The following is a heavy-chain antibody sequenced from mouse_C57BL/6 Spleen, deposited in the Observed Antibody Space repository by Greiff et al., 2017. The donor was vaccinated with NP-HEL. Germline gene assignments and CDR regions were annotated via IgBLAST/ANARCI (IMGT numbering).Heavy chain of an antibody. CDR3: ARGSTMVTTRFAY. J-gene: IGHJ3*01. CDR1: GYAFTNYL. Sequence: VQLQQSGAELVRPGTSVKVSCKASGYAFTNYLIEWVKQRPGQGLEWIGVINPGSGGTNYNEKFKGKATLTADKSSSTAYIQLSSLTSEDSAVYFCARGSTMVTTRFAYWGQGTLVTVSA. CDR2: INPGSGGT. D-gene: IGHD2-2*01. V-gene: IGHV1-54*01.